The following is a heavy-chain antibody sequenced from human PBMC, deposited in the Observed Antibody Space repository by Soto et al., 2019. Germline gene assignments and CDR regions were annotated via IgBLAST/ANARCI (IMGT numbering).Heavy chain of an antibody. CDR2: IIPIFGTA. CDR1: GVTFSSYA. V-gene: IGHV1-69*06. D-gene: IGHD4-17*01. CDR3: ARSMTTVVLDAFDI. Sequence: SVKVSCKASGVTFSSYAISWVRQAPGQGLEWMGGIIPIFGTANYAQKFQGRVTITADKSTSTAYMELSSLRSEDTAVYYCARSMTTVVLDAFDIWGQGTMVTVSS. J-gene: IGHJ3*02.